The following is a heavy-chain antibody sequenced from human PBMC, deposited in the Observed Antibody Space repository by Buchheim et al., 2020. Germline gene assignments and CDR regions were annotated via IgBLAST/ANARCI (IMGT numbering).Heavy chain of an antibody. Sequence: QAQMVQSGSELKKPGASVKVSCKASGYTFTTYGINWVRQAPGQGLEWMGWINPNTGNPTYAQGFTGRFAFSLDTSVSTAYLQISSLITEDTAVYYCARGPTGALDYWGQGTL. CDR1: GYTFTTYG. J-gene: IGHJ4*02. CDR3: ARGPTGALDY. V-gene: IGHV7-4-1*02. CDR2: INPNTGNP. D-gene: IGHD4-17*01.